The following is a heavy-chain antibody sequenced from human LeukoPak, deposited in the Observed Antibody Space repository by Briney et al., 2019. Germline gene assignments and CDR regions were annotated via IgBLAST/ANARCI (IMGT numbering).Heavy chain of an antibody. CDR2: INPNSGGT. Sequence: GASVNVSCKASVYTFTGYYMHWVRQAPGQGLEWMGWINPNSGGTNYAQKFQGRVTMTRDTSISTAYMELSRLRSEDTAVYYCARGRTAMDYGMDVWGQGTTVTVSS. V-gene: IGHV1-2*02. CDR1: VYTFTGYY. CDR3: ARGRTAMDYGMDV. J-gene: IGHJ6*02. D-gene: IGHD5-18*01.